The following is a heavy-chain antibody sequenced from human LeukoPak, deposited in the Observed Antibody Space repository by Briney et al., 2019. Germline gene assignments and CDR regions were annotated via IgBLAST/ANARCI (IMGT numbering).Heavy chain of an antibody. CDR1: GGSISSYY. D-gene: IGHD6-19*01. Sequence: SETQSLTCTVSGGSISSYYWSWIRQPPGKGLEWIGYIYYSGSTNYNPSLKSRVTISVDTSMNQFSLKLSSVTAADTAVYYCASSTSSGRDYWGQGTLVTVSS. CDR2: IYYSGST. V-gene: IGHV4-59*08. CDR3: ASSTSSGRDY. J-gene: IGHJ4*02.